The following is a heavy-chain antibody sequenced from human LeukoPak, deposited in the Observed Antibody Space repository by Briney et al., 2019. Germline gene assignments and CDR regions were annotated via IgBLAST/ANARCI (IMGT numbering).Heavy chain of an antibody. CDR2: IIPILGIA. CDR1: GGTFSSYA. V-gene: IGHV1-69*04. CDR3: AREEEWLCFDP. Sequence: SVKVSCKASGGTFSSYAISWVRQAPGQGLEWIGRIIPILGIANYAQKFQGRVTITADKSTSTAYMELSSLRSEDTAVYYCAREEEWLCFDPWGQGTLVTVSP. J-gene: IGHJ5*02. D-gene: IGHD3-3*01.